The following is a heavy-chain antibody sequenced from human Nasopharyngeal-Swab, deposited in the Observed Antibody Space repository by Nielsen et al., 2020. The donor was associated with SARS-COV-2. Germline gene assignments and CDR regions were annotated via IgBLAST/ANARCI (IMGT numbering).Heavy chain of an antibody. Sequence: ASVKVSCKVSGYTLTELSMHWVRQAPGKGLEWMGGFDPEDGETIYAQKFQGRVTMTEDTSTDTAYMELSSLRSEDTAAYYCATALTIFGADHYYYYYGMDVWGQGTTVTVSS. CDR2: FDPEDGET. J-gene: IGHJ6*02. CDR1: GYTLTELS. V-gene: IGHV1-24*01. CDR3: ATALTIFGADHYYYYYGMDV. D-gene: IGHD3-3*01.